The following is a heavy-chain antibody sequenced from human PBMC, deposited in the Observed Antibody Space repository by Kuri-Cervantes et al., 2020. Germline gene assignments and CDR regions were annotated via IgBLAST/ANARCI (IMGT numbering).Heavy chain of an antibody. V-gene: IGHV3-23*01. CDR2: ISGSGGST. Sequence: GGSLRLSCAASGFTFSNYAMTWVRQAPGKGLEWVSAISGSGGSTYYADPVKGRFTISRDTSNNTLYLQMNSLRAEDTAVYYCTRQEVDRHSSSSDRLTVNLRIYYYYYYYMDVWGKGTTVTVSS. J-gene: IGHJ6*03. CDR1: GFTFSNYA. CDR3: TRQEVDRHSSSSDRLTVNLRIYYYYYYYMDV. D-gene: IGHD6-6*01.